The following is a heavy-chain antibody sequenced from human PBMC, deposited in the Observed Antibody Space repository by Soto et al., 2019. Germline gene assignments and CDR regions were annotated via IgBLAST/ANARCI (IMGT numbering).Heavy chain of an antibody. Sequence: QLQLQESGPGLVKPSETLSLTCTVSGGSISSSSYYWGWIRQPPGKGLEWIGSIYYSGSTYYNPSLKSRVTISVDTSKNHFSLKLSSVTAADTTVYYCAKLPASIVYYFDYWGQGTLVTVSP. CDR2: IYYSGST. J-gene: IGHJ4*02. CDR3: AKLPASIVYYFDY. D-gene: IGHD1-26*01. CDR1: GGSISSSSYY. V-gene: IGHV4-39*01.